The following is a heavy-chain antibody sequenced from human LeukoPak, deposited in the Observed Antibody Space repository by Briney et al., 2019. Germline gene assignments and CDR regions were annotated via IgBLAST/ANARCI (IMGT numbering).Heavy chain of an antibody. CDR2: IIPILGTA. Sequence: ASVKVSCKASGGTFSSYAISWVRQAPGQGLEWMGGIIPILGTANYAQKFQGRVTITADESTSTAYMELSSLRSEDTAVYYCATRYYYDSSGNLDYWGQGTLVTVSS. J-gene: IGHJ4*02. D-gene: IGHD3-22*01. CDR1: GGTFSSYA. V-gene: IGHV1-69*13. CDR3: ATRYYYDSSGNLDY.